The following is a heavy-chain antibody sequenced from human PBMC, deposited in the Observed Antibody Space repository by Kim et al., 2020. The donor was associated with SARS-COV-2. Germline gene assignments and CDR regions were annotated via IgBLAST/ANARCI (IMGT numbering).Heavy chain of an antibody. D-gene: IGHD4-17*01. V-gene: IGHV4-30-2*01. Sequence: SETLSLTCAVSGGSISSGGYSWSWIRQPPGKGLEWIGYIYHSGSTYYNPSLKSRVTISVDRSKNQFSLKLSSVTAADTAVYYCARTTVTSNFDYWGQGTLVTVSS. CDR3: ARTTVTSNFDY. CDR2: IYHSGST. CDR1: GGSISSGGYS. J-gene: IGHJ4*02.